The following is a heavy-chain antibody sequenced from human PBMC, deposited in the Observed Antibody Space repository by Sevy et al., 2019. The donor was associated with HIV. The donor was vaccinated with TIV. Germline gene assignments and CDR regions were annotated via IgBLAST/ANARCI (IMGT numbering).Heavy chain of an antibody. V-gene: IGHV3-23*01. Sequence: GGSLRLSCAASGFTFRNYAMNWVRLAPGKGLEWVSGLSGTGGSGDKTNYADSVKGRFTISRDDSKNSLYLQLNTLRAEDTAIYYCARKYDSSGYFDYWGQGTLVTVSS. CDR1: GFTFRNYA. CDR3: ARKYDSSGYFDY. J-gene: IGHJ4*02. D-gene: IGHD3-22*01. CDR2: LSGTGGSGDKT.